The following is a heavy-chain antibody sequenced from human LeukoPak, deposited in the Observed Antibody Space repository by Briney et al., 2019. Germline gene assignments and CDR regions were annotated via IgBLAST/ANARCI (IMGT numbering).Heavy chain of an antibody. CDR1: GYTFTSYA. D-gene: IGHD6-19*01. CDR2: ISAYNGNT. V-gene: IGHV1-18*04. CDR3: ARDGAVAGEFDY. Sequence: ASVKVSCTASGYTFTSYAISWVRQAPGQGLEWMGWISAYNGNTNYAQKFQGRVTMTTDTSTTTAYMELRSLGYDDTAVYYCARDGAVAGEFDYWGQGTLVTVSS. J-gene: IGHJ4*02.